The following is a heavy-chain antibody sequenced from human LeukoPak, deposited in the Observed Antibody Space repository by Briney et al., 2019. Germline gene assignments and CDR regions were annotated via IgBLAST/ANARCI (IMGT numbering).Heavy chain of an antibody. V-gene: IGHV3-33*01. D-gene: IGHD1-26*01. Sequence: PGRPPRLSCAASGFTFSSYGMHWVRQAPGKGLEWVAVIWYDGSNKYYADSVKGRFTISRDNSKNTVYLQMNSLRAEDTALYYCARDSVGATYFEYGGQGTLVTVSS. CDR3: ARDSVGATYFEY. CDR2: IWYDGSNK. J-gene: IGHJ4*02. CDR1: GFTFSSYG.